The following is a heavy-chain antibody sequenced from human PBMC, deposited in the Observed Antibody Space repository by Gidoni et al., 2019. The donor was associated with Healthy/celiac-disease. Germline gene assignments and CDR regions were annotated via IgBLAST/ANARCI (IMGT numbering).Heavy chain of an antibody. J-gene: IGHJ6*03. CDR2: INHSGST. CDR1: GGSFSGYY. Sequence: QVQLQQWGAGLLKPSETLSLTCAVYGGSFSGYYWSWIRQPPGKGLEWIGEINHSGSTNYNPSLKSRVTISVDTSKNQFSLKLSSVTAAETAVYYCARYGSGSYYYYYYYMDVWGKGTTVTVSS. V-gene: IGHV4-34*01. D-gene: IGHD3-10*01. CDR3: ARYGSGSYYYYYYYMDV.